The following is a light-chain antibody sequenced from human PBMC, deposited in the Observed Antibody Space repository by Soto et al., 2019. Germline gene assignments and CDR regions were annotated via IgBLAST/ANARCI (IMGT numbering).Light chain of an antibody. V-gene: IGKV1-33*01. CDR3: QQYDNLPFT. J-gene: IGKJ3*01. CDR1: QDISNY. CDR2: DAS. Sequence: DLQMTQSPSSLSASVGDTVTITCQASQDISNYLNWYQQKSGKAPKFLIYDASNLETGVPSRFSGSGSGTDFTFTISSLQPEDIATYYCQQYDNLPFTFGPGTRVDIK.